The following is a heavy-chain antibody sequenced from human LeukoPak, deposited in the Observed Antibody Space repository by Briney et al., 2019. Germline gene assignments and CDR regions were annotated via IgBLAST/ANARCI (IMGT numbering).Heavy chain of an antibody. Sequence: SETLSLTCAVYGGSVSGYYWSWIRQPPGKGLEWIGEINHSGSTNYNPSLKSRVTISVDTSKNQFSLKLSSVTAADTAVYYCASRWFGEPSDYWGQGTLVTVSS. CDR3: ASRWFGEPSDY. CDR1: GGSVSGYY. D-gene: IGHD3-10*01. CDR2: INHSGST. J-gene: IGHJ4*02. V-gene: IGHV4-34*01.